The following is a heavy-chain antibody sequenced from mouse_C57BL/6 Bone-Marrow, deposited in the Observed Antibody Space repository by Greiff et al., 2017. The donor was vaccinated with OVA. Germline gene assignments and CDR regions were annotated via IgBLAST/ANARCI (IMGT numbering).Heavy chain of an antibody. Sequence: QVQLQQPGAELVRPGSSVKLSCKASGYTFTSYWMDWVKQRPGQGLEWIGNIYPSDSETHYNQKFKDKATLTVDKSSSTAYMQLSSLTSEDSAVYYGARIGYNLFAYWGQGTLVTVSA. D-gene: IGHD2-2*01. CDR3: ARIGYNLFAY. CDR2: IYPSDSET. V-gene: IGHV1-61*01. CDR1: GYTFTSYW. J-gene: IGHJ3*01.